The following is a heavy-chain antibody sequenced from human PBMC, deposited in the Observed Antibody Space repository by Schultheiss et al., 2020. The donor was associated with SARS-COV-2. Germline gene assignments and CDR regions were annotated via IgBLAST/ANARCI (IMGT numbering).Heavy chain of an antibody. Sequence: SETLSLTCTVSGGSISSYYWSWIRQPPGKGLEWIGRIYTSGSTNYNPSLKSRVTISVDTSKNQFSLKLTSVTAADTAVYYCARFEYYDILTGYLDWGQGTLVTVSS. CDR3: ARFEYYDILTGYLD. CDR2: IYTSGST. CDR1: GGSISSYY. D-gene: IGHD3-9*01. J-gene: IGHJ4*02. V-gene: IGHV4-4*07.